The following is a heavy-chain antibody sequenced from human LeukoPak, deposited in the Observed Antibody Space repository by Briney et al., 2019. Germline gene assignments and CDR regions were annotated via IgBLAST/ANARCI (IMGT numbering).Heavy chain of an antibody. CDR1: GGSFSGYY. D-gene: IGHD3-22*01. CDR2: INHSGST. CDR3: ARDRPMIYYYDSSGYKKGYYFDY. Sequence: SETLSLTCAVYGGSFSGYYWSWIRQPPGKGLEWIGEINHSGSTNYNPSLKSRVTISVDTSKNQFSLKLSSVTAGDTAVYYCARDRPMIYYYDSSGYKKGYYFDYWGQGTLVTVSS. V-gene: IGHV4-34*01. J-gene: IGHJ4*02.